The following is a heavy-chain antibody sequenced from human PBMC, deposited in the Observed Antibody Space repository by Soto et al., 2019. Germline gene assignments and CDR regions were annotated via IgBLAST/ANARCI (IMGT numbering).Heavy chain of an antibody. D-gene: IGHD3-10*01. V-gene: IGHV3-11*01. CDR1: GFDFIDYY. CDR2: ISDSGSPL. CDR3: ARDIRGYGMDV. Sequence: GGSLRLSCAASGFDFIDYYMSWIRLAPGKGLEWISYISDSGSPLYYADSVKGRFSISRDNARKSVYLQMNNLRADDTALYFCARDIRGYGMDVWGQGTTVTVSS. J-gene: IGHJ6*02.